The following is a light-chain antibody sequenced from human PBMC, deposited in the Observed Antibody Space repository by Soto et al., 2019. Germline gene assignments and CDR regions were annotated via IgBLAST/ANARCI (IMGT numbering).Light chain of an antibody. V-gene: IGLV2-14*01. Sequence: QSVLTQPASVSGSPGQSITISCTGTSSDIDAYNYVSWYQQHPGKAPKLMIYDVSNRPSGISNRFSGSKSGNTASLTISGLQAEQEADYYCGSYTTSSNYVFGTGTKLTVL. CDR2: DVS. CDR1: SSDIDAYNY. CDR3: GSYTTSSNYV. J-gene: IGLJ1*01.